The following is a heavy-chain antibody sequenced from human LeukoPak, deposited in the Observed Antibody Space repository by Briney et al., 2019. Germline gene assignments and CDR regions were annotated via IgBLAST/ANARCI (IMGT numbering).Heavy chain of an antibody. CDR3: ARLRWPRGGRSSFDY. CDR2: VNPDDSDT. V-gene: IGHV5-51*01. CDR1: GYSFTSHW. D-gene: IGHD3-10*01. J-gene: IGHJ4*02. Sequence: GESLQISCKGSGYSFTSHWIGWGRQMPGKGLEWMGIVNPDDSDTIYSPSFQGQVTISADESITTAYLQWSSLKASDTAMYYCARLRWPRGGRSSFDYGGQGALATVSS.